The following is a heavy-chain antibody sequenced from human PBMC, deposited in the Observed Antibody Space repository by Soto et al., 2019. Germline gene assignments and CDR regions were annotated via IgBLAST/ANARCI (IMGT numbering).Heavy chain of an antibody. Sequence: QITLKESGPTLLKPTQTLTLTCTVSGFSLRSSGVGVGWIRQPPGKALEWLALIYWDDDKRYSPSLKNRLTLTRDTSKNQVVLTMTNMDPVYTATYYCAHRLPELLVYLYWGQGTLVTVSS. V-gene: IGHV2-5*02. CDR1: GFSLRSSGVG. D-gene: IGHD3-10*01. J-gene: IGHJ4*02. CDR2: IYWDDDK. CDR3: AHRLPELLVYLY.